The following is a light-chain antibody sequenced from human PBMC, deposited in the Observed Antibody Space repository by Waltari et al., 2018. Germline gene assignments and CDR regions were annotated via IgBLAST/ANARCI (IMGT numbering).Light chain of an antibody. CDR2: GAS. Sequence: EIVWTQSPGTLSLAPGERATLSCRASQSVSHSYFAWYQQKPGQAPRLLSYGASSRAPGIPDRFSGSGSGTDFTLPISRLEPEDFAVYYCQQYGSSPRTFGQGTKLEIK. CDR3: QQYGSSPRT. J-gene: IGKJ2*01. CDR1: QSVSHSY. V-gene: IGKV3-20*01.